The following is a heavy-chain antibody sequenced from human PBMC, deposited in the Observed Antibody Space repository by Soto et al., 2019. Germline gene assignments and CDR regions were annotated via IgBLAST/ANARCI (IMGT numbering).Heavy chain of an antibody. D-gene: IGHD6-13*01. CDR1: GGSVSSYF. CDR3: ARDLRDSSSWYRFDS. J-gene: IGHJ4*02. Sequence: SETLSLICTVSGGSVSSYFWSWIRQPPGKGLEWIGYLLYRGSTNYNPSLRRRVTMSVDMSKNQFSLKLSSVTAADTAVYYCARDLRDSSSWYRFDSWGQGTLVTVSS. CDR2: LLYRGST. V-gene: IGHV4-59*02.